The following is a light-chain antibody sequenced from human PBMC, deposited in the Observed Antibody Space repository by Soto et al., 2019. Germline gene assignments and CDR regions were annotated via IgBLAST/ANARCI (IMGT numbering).Light chain of an antibody. V-gene: IGKV1-9*01. Sequence: IQLTQSPSSLSASVGDRVTITCRASQGITSYLAWYQQKPGKAPKLLIYAASTLQGGVPSRFSGSGSGTDFTLTISSLQPEDFATYCCQQLNSHPFTFGPGTKVDIK. CDR2: AAS. J-gene: IGKJ3*01. CDR3: QQLNSHPFT. CDR1: QGITSY.